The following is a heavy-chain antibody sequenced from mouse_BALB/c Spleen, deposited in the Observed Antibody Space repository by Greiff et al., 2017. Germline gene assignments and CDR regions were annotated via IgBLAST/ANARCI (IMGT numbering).Heavy chain of an antibody. D-gene: IGHD1-1*01. J-gene: IGHJ3*01. CDR3: AREITSAY. Sequence: EVMLVESGGGLVKPGGSLKLSCAASGFTFSSYAMSWVRQTPEKRLEWVAYISSGGSTYYPDSVMGRFTNSRDNARNILYLLMSSLRSEDTAMYYCAREITSAYWGQGTLVTVSA. CDR2: ISSGGST. V-gene: IGHV5-6-5*01. CDR1: GFTFSSYA.